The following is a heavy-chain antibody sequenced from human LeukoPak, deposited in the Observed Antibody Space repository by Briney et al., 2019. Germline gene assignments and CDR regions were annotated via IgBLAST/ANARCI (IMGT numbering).Heavy chain of an antibody. Sequence: SETLSLTCTVSGGSISSGDYYWSWIRQPPGKGLEWIGYIYYSGSTYYNPSLKSRVTISVDTSKNQFSLKLSSVTAADTAVYYCARLDLVDGGDRHAFDIWGQGTMVTVSS. CDR2: IYYSGST. CDR1: GGSISSGDYY. D-gene: IGHD2-21*02. V-gene: IGHV4-30-4*01. J-gene: IGHJ3*02. CDR3: ARLDLVDGGDRHAFDI.